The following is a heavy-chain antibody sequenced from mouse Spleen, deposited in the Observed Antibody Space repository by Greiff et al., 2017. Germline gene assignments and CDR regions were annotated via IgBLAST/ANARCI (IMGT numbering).Heavy chain of an antibody. V-gene: IGHV2-5*01. CDR2: IWRGGST. CDR3: AKNGWLLYFDY. CDR1: GFSLTSYG. D-gene: IGHD2-3*01. J-gene: IGHJ2*01. Sequence: VKLVESGPGLVQPSQRLSITCTVPGFSLTSYGVHWVRQSPGKGLEWLGVIWRGGSTDYNAAFMSRRHITKNNSKSQVFFKMNSLQADDTAIYYCAKNGWLLYFDYWGQGTTLTVSS.